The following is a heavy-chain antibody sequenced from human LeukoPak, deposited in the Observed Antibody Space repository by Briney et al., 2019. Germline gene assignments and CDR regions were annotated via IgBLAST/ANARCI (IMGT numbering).Heavy chain of an antibody. V-gene: IGHV3-7*01. CDR3: ARDDGFYSASGIYQNYFDH. CDR2: LKQDGSEK. J-gene: IGHJ4*02. D-gene: IGHD3-10*01. CDR1: GFTFSAYW. Sequence: PGGSLGLSCAASGFTFSAYWMSWVRQAPGKGLEWVANLKQDGSEKYYVDSVKGRFTISRDNAKNSLYLQMNSPRGEDAAVYYCARDDGFYSASGIYQNYFDHWGQGILVTVSP.